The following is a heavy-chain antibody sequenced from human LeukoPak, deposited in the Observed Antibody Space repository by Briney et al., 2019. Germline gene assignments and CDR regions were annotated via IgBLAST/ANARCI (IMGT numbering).Heavy chain of an antibody. J-gene: IGHJ4*02. Sequence: GGSLRLSCAASGLTFSDYYMTWIRQAPGKGLEWVSSISGSGTTTYSADSVRGRFTVSRDNAKNSVFLYMNSPRAEDTAVYYCAIQITMIVVVPYFDYWGQGTLVTVSS. CDR1: GLTFSDYY. D-gene: IGHD3-22*01. V-gene: IGHV3-11*04. CDR3: AIQITMIVVVPYFDY. CDR2: ISGSGTTT.